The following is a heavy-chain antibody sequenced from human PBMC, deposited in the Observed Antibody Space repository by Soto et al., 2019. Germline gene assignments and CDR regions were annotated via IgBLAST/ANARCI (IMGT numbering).Heavy chain of an antibody. J-gene: IGHJ4*02. D-gene: IGHD5-12*01. Sequence: QVQLVESGGGVVQPGRSLRLSCAASGFTFSSYGMHWVRQAPGKGLEWVAVISYDGSNKYYADSVKGRFTISRDNSKNTLYLQMNRLRAEDTAVYYCASDVDNFDYWGQGTLVTVSS. V-gene: IGHV3-30*03. CDR1: GFTFSSYG. CDR2: ISYDGSNK. CDR3: ASDVDNFDY.